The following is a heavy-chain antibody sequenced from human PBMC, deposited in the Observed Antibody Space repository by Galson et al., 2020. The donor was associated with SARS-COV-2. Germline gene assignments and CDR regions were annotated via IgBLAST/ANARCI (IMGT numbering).Heavy chain of an antibody. Sequence: QLGESLKISCAGFGFTIGSNWMSWVRQAPGNGLEWVANINQDGSAKYYVDSVKGRFTISTDNAKNSLYLQMNSLRAEDTAVYYCAGGHYSLWGQGTLVTVSS. V-gene: IGHV3-7*01. CDR1: GFTIGSNW. D-gene: IGHD1-26*01. J-gene: IGHJ4*02. CDR3: AGGHYSL. CDR2: INQDGSAK.